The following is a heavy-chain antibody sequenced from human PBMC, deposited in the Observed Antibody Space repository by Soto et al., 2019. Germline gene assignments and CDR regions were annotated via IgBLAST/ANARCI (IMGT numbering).Heavy chain of an antibody. Sequence: SETLSLTCTVSGGSITSSKHYWGWVRQPPGKGLERIGEIYHSGSTNYNPSLKSRVTISVDKSKNQFSLKLSSVTAADTAVYYCARVSGSYYYGMDVWGQGTTVTVSS. CDR2: IYHSGST. V-gene: IGHV4-39*07. CDR3: ARVSGSYYYGMDV. J-gene: IGHJ6*02. CDR1: GGSITSSKHY.